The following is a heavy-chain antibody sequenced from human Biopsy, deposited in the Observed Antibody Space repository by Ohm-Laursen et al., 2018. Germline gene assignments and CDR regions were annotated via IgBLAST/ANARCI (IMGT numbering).Heavy chain of an antibody. Sequence: SLRLSCAASGFTFRDYYMIWIRQPPGKGLEWVSYITNSGGTVYYEDSVKGRFTVSRDNAKNSLYLQMDRLRAEDTAVYYCAKDHCSGGTCYSDGPVFDFWGQGTLVTVSS. CDR3: AKDHCSGGTCYSDGPVFDF. J-gene: IGHJ4*02. CDR1: GFTFRDYY. V-gene: IGHV3-11*01. CDR2: ITNSGGTV. D-gene: IGHD2-15*01.